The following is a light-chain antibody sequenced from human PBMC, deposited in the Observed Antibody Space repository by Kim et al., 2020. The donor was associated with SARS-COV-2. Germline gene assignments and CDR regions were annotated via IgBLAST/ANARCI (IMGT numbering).Light chain of an antibody. CDR1: SSNIGARYE. J-gene: IGLJ2*01. Sequence: QSVLTQPPSVSGAPGQRVTISCTGTSSNIGARYEVHWYQQLPGTAPKLLIYDNSNRPSGVPDRFSGSKSGTSASLAITGLQAEDEADYYCQSYDSSLSGSVFGGGTQLTVL. V-gene: IGLV1-40*01. CDR2: DNS. CDR3: QSYDSSLSGSV.